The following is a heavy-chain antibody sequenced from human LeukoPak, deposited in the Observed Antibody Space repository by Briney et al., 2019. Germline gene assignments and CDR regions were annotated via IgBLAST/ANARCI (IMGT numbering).Heavy chain of an antibody. Sequence: PGWSLGLSCAASGFSFSSDAISSVRQAPGKGLEWVSGISASGGSTYYADSVKGRFTISRDNSKNTLYLQMNSLRAEDTAVYYCAKYSSGWCFEYWGQGTLLTVSS. J-gene: IGHJ4*02. CDR3: AKYSSGWCFEY. V-gene: IGHV3-23*01. D-gene: IGHD6-19*01. CDR1: GFSFSSDA. CDR2: ISASGGST.